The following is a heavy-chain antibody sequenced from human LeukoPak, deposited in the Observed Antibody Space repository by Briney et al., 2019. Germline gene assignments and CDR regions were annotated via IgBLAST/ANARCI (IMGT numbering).Heavy chain of an antibody. CDR3: AIFTIFGPGGRRTWFDP. V-gene: IGHV4-39*01. J-gene: IGHJ5*02. D-gene: IGHD3-3*01. CDR2: VYSSGPT. CDR1: GGSFSSSNYY. Sequence: ASETLSLTCTVSGGSFSSSNYYWGWIRQPPGKGLEWTGSVYSSGPTYYTPSLESRVTISADKSKNQFSLNLSSVTAADTAVYYCAIFTIFGPGGRRTWFDPWGQGVLVTVSS.